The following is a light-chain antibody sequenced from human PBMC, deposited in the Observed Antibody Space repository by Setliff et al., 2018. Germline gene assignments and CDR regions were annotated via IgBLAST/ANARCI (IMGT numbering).Light chain of an antibody. CDR1: TSDIGAWDY. V-gene: IGLV2-14*01. CDR3: ASYTSNVPVGLN. CDR2: GVS. J-gene: IGLJ2*01. Sequence: QSVLSQPASVSGSPGQSVTISCTGTTSDIGAWDYVSWYQQHPDKAPKLMIYGVSDRPSGVSDRFSGSKSANTASLTISGLQADDEADYYCASYTSNVPVGLNFGGGTKVTVL.